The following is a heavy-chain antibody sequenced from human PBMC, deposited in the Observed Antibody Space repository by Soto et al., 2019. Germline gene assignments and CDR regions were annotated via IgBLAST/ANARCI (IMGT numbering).Heavy chain of an antibody. D-gene: IGHD3-3*01. CDR1: GFSFSSHW. J-gene: IGHJ4*02. CDR3: ARVDFWRGYWGLDY. V-gene: IGHV3-7*01. Sequence: EVQLAEIGGGLVQPGGSLRLSCAASGFSFSSHWMSWVRQAPGKGLEWVANIKEDGSEKYYADSMKGRFTVSRDNGKKSLFLEMNSLGAEDTALYYCARVDFWRGYWGLDYWGQGALVTVSS. CDR2: IKEDGSEK.